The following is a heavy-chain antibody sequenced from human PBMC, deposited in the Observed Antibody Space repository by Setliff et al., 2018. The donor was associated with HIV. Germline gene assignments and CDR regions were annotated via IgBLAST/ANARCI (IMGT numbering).Heavy chain of an antibody. CDR2: ITAYNGNT. V-gene: IGHV1-18*01. Sequence: ASVKVSCKASGYTFTSYGISWVRQAPGQGLEWMGWITAYNGNTNYAQKLQGRVTMTTDTSTSTAYMELRSLRSDDTAVYYCTRTRVADYVWGSYRQPIDYWGQGTLVTVSS. D-gene: IGHD3-16*02. J-gene: IGHJ4*02. CDR1: GYTFTSYG. CDR3: TRTRVADYVWGSYRQPIDY.